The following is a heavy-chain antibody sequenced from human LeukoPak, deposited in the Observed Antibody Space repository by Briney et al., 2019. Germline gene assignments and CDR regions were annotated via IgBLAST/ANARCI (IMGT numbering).Heavy chain of an antibody. D-gene: IGHD4-4*01. Sequence: PGGSLRLSCAASGFTFSDYYMSWIRQAPGKGLEWVSYISSSGSTIYYADSVKGRFTISRDNAKNSLYLQMNSLRAEDTAVYYCASVLTTVTTGYYYGMDVWGQGTTVTVSS. J-gene: IGHJ6*02. CDR2: ISSSGSTI. CDR3: ASVLTTVTTGYYYGMDV. CDR1: GFTFSDYY. V-gene: IGHV3-11*04.